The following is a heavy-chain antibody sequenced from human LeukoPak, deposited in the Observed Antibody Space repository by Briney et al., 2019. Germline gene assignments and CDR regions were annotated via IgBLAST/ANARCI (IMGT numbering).Heavy chain of an antibody. J-gene: IGHJ4*02. D-gene: IGHD2-2*01. CDR2: INTDGNIT. V-gene: IGHV3-74*01. CDR3: ARELSGTSSRHFDY. Sequence: HPGGSLRLSCAASGFTFSNFWMHWVRQAPGRGPVWVSRINTDGNITTYADSVKGRFTISRDNAKNALHLQMNTLRAEDTAVYYCARELSGTSSRHFDYWGQGTLVTVSS. CDR1: GFTFSNFW.